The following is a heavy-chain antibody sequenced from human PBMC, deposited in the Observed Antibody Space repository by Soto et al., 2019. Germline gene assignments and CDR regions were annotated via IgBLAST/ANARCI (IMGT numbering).Heavy chain of an antibody. CDR2: ISYDGSNK. J-gene: IGHJ3*02. CDR3: ARSHSASYDSSGYDAFDI. Sequence: GGSLRLSCAASGFTFSSYAMHWVRQAPGKGLEWVAVISYDGSNKYYADSVKGRFTISRDNSKNTLYLQMNSLRAEDTAVYYCARSHSASYDSSGYDAFDIWGEATMVTV. CDR1: GFTFSSYA. V-gene: IGHV3-30-3*01. D-gene: IGHD3-22*01.